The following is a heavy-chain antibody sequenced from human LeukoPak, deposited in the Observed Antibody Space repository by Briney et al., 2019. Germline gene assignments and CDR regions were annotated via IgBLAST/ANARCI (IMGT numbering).Heavy chain of an antibody. V-gene: IGHV1-69*13. D-gene: IGHD1-14*01. J-gene: IGHJ4*02. CDR3: ATGSYVDESYFDY. CDR1: GYTFTGYY. CDR2: IIPIFGTA. Sequence: GASVKVSCKASGYTFTGYYMHWVRQAPGQGLEWMGGIIPIFGTANYAQKFQGRVTITADESTSTAYMELSSLRSEDTAVYYCATGSYVDESYFDYWGQGTLVTVSS.